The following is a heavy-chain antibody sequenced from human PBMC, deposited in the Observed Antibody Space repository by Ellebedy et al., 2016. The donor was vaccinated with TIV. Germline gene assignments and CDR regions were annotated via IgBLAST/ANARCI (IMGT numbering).Heavy chain of an antibody. V-gene: IGHV3-7*01. CDR2: INEDGSEK. CDR3: ADFGAV. CDR1: GFIFRRSW. J-gene: IGHJ4*02. Sequence: GESLKISXAASGFIFRRSWMAWVRQAPGKGLEWVASINEDGSEKYYVDSVKGRFTISRDNAKKSLWLQMNSLRVEDTGVYYCADFGAVWGQGTLVTVSS. D-gene: IGHD3-10*01.